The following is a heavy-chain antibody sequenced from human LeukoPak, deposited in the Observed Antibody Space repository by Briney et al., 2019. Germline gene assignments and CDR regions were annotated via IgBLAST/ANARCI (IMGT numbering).Heavy chain of an antibody. D-gene: IGHD3-22*01. Sequence: SETLSLTCIVSGGSISRYYWSWIRQSPGKGLEWVGYIYDSGATTDYNPSLKNRVTISVDTSKNQFSLKVRSVTAADTAVYYCARAQWYYDGTNYSPSGFDGWGQGTLVTVSS. CDR3: ARAQWYYDGTNYSPSGFDG. J-gene: IGHJ4*02. CDR1: GGSISRYY. V-gene: IGHV4-59*01. CDR2: IYDSGAT.